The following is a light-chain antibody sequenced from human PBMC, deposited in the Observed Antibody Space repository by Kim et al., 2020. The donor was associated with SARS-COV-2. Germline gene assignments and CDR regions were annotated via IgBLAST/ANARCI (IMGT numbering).Light chain of an antibody. V-gene: IGLV3-1*01. CDR1: KLGDKY. J-gene: IGLJ2*01. CDR2: QDS. CDR3: QAWDRTTVV. Sequence: SYELTQPPSVSVSSGQTASITCSGDKLGDKYACWYQQKPGQSPVLVIYQDSKRPSGIPERFSGSNSGNTATLTISGTQAMDEADYYCQAWDRTTVVFGGGTQLTVL.